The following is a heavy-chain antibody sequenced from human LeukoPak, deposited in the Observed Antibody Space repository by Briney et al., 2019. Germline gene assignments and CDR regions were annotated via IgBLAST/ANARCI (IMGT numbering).Heavy chain of an antibody. D-gene: IGHD5-12*01. CDR1: GYKFTTYG. J-gene: IGHJ4*02. CDR3: AREKATGATASFDY. Sequence: ASVRVSCKASGYKFTTYGLAWVRQAPGLGPEYVGWIDTRNGLTEYSEKFRDRVTMTIDTSTSTAYMELRSLRSDDTAVYYCAREKATGATASFDYWGQGTLVTVSS. CDR2: IDTRNGLT. V-gene: IGHV1-18*01.